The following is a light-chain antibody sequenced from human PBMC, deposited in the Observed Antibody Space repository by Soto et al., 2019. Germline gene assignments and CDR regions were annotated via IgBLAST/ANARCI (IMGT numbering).Light chain of an antibody. CDR1: QIIGSW. J-gene: IGKJ3*01. V-gene: IGKV1-12*02. CDR2: AAS. Sequence: DIQMTQSPSSVSASIGDRVTITCRASQIIGSWLAWYQQKPGKAPTLLIYAASSLQSGVPSRFSGSGSGPDFTLTVTSLQAEDSATYYCQQANRFPFPCGPGNKVDLK. CDR3: QQANRFPFP.